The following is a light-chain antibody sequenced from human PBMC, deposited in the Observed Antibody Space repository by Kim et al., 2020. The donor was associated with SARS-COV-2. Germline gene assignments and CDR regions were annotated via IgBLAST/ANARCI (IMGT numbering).Light chain of an antibody. Sequence: SPGERANLSCRASQTINNKLVWYQQKPGQAPRLLIYDATTRATGVPARFIGSGSETDFTLTISSLQSEDFAVYYWQQSNDWPPLTFGQGTKVDIK. CDR2: DAT. J-gene: IGKJ1*01. V-gene: IGKV3-15*01. CDR1: QTINNK. CDR3: QQSNDWPPLT.